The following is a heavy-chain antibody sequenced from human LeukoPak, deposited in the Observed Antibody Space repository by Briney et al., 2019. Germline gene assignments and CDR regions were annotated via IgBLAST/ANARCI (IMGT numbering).Heavy chain of an antibody. CDR2: IYTSGST. Sequence: SETLSLTCTVSGGSISSGSYYWSWIRQPAGKGLEWIGRIYTSGSTNYNPSLKSRVTISVDTSKNQFSLKLSSVTAADTAVYYCARTGSGSFYYYYYMDVWGKGTTVTVSS. CDR1: GGSISSGSYY. V-gene: IGHV4-61*02. CDR3: ARTGSGSFYYYYYMDV. J-gene: IGHJ6*03. D-gene: IGHD3-10*01.